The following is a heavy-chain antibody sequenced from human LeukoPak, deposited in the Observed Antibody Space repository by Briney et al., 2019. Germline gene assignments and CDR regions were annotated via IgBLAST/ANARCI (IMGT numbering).Heavy chain of an antibody. CDR2: INHSGST. J-gene: IGHJ4*02. V-gene: IGHV4-34*01. CDR1: GVSFSGYY. Sequence: PSETLSLTCAVYGVSFSGYYWGWLRQPPGQGLEWVGEINHSGSTNYNPSLKSRVTISVDTSKNQFSLKLSSVTAADTAVYYCARARGPPRYDILTGYYRGVVYFDYWGQGTLVTVSS. CDR3: ARARGPPRYDILTGYYRGVVYFDY. D-gene: IGHD3-9*01.